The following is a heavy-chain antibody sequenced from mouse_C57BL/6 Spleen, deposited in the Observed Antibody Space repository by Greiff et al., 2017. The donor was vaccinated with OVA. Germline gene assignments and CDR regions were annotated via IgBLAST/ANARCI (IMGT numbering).Heavy chain of an antibody. CDR1: GYSFTSYY. V-gene: IGHV1-66*01. CDR3: ARGKGYDDGGFAY. CDR2: IYPGSGNT. Sequence: VQLQQSGPELVKPGASVKISCKASGYSFTSYYIHWVKQRPGQGLEWIGWIYPGSGNTKYNEKFKGKATLTADTSSSTAYMQLSSLTSEDSAVYYCARGKGYDDGGFAYWGQGTLVTVSA. D-gene: IGHD2-2*01. J-gene: IGHJ3*01.